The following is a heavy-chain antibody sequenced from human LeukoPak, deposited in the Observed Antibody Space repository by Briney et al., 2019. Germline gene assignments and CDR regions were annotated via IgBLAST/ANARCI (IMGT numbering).Heavy chain of an antibody. CDR3: ARVYSSLWAPSFDY. V-gene: IGHV3-7*05. CDR1: GFTFSNYW. D-gene: IGHD3-22*01. CDR2: IKQDGSET. Sequence: GGSLRLSCAASGFTFSNYWMNWVRQAPGKGLEWVANIKQDGSETYYVGSVKGRFTISRDNAKNSLFLQMNSLGAEDTAVYYCARVYSSLWAPSFDYWGQGALVTVSS. J-gene: IGHJ4*02.